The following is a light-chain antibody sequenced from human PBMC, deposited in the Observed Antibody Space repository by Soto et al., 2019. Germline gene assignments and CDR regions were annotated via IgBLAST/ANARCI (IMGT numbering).Light chain of an antibody. V-gene: IGKV3-15*01. CDR2: GAS. CDR3: QQRSNWPIT. J-gene: IGKJ5*01. CDR1: QSVSSK. Sequence: EIVMSQSPATLSVSPGERATLSCRASQSVSSKLAWYQQKPGQAPRLLIYGASTRATGIPARFSGSGSGTEFTLSINSLEPEDFAIYYCQQRSNWPITFGQGTRLEI.